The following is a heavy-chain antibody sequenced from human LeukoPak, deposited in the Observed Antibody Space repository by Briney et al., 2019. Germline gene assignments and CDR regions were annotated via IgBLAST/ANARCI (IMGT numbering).Heavy chain of an antibody. CDR2: ISGSGGST. J-gene: IGHJ6*03. CDR3: AKGVGSSWVPPYYYYYMDV. D-gene: IGHD6-13*01. CDR1: GFTFSNYA. Sequence: PGGSLRLSCVASGFTFSNYAMSWVRQAPGKGLEWVSVISGSGGSTYYADSVKGRFTISRDNSKNKLYLQMNSLRVEDTAVYYCAKGVGSSWVPPYYYYYMDVWGKGTTVTVSS. V-gene: IGHV3-23*01.